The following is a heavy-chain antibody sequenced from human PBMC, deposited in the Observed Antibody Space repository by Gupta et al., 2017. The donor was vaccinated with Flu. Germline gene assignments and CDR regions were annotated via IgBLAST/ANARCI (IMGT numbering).Heavy chain of an antibody. D-gene: IGHD6-13*01. Sequence: CAMGWVGQAPGKGLQWGSGITSGGSTYYADSVKGRFTISRDNSKNTLYLQMNSLRAEDTAVYYCAKDVRGAAAGGGHYFDYWGQGTLVTVSS. V-gene: IGHV3-23*01. CDR2: ITSGGST. CDR3: AKDVRGAAAGGGHYFDY. CDR1: CA. J-gene: IGHJ4*02.